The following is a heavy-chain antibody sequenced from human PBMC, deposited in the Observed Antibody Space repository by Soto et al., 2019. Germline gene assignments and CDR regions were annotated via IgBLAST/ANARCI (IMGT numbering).Heavy chain of an antibody. D-gene: IGHD5-12*01. V-gene: IGHV5-51*01. J-gene: IGHJ4*02. CDR3: ARRGYSGYDFRYFDY. CDR2: IYPGDSDT. CDR1: GYSFTSYW. Sequence: PGESLKISCKGSGYSFTSYWIGWVRQMPGKGLEWMGIIYPGDSDTRYSPSFQGQVTISADKSISTADLQWSSLKASDTAMYYCARRGYSGYDFRYFDYWGQGTLVTVSS.